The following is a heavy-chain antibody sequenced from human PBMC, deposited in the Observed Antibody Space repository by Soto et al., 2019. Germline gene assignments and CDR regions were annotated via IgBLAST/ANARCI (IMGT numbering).Heavy chain of an antibody. Sequence: ASVKVSCKASGYSFSSYGISWVRQAPGQGLEWMGRISAYNGDTNYAQKFQGRVTMTTDTSTSTAYMELRSLRSDDTAVYYCARYRITVVGVVTYTVDYWGQGTLVT. CDR1: GYSFSSYG. CDR3: ARYRITVVGVVTYTVDY. D-gene: IGHD3-3*01. V-gene: IGHV1-18*01. CDR2: ISAYNGDT. J-gene: IGHJ4*02.